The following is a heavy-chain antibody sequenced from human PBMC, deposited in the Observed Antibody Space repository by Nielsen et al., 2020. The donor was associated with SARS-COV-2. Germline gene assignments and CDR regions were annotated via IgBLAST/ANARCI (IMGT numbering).Heavy chain of an antibody. Sequence: GGSLRLSCAASGFTFDDYAMHWARQAPGKGLEWVSGISWNSGSIGYADSVKGRFTISRDNAKNSLYLQMNSLRAEDTAVYYCAKVSSEGSVIAVAGTWGKFDYWGQGTLVTVSS. D-gene: IGHD6-19*01. V-gene: IGHV3-9*01. CDR1: GFTFDDYA. CDR2: ISWNSGSI. J-gene: IGHJ4*02. CDR3: AKVSSEGSVIAVAGTWGKFDY.